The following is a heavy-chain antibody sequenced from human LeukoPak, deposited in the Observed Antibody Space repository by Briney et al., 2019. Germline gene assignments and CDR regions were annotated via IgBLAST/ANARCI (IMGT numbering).Heavy chain of an antibody. D-gene: IGHD3-16*01. CDR3: VGLIPYYFDY. CDR2: IIPILGIT. CDR1: GGTFSNNT. J-gene: IGHJ4*02. Sequence: SVKVSCKVSGGTFSNNTISWVRQAPGQGLEWMGRIIPILGITDYAQKFQGRVTITADKSTSTAYMELGSLRSEDTAVYYCVGLIPYYFDYWGQGTLVTVSS. V-gene: IGHV1-69*02.